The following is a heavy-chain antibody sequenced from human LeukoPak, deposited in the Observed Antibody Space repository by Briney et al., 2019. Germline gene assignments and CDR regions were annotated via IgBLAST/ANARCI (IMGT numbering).Heavy chain of an antibody. V-gene: IGHV3-66*04. Sequence: GGSLRLSCAASGFTVSSNYMSWVRQAPGKGLEWVSVIYSGGSTYYADSVKGRFTISRDDSKNTLYLQMNSLKTEDTAVYYCAWHYFDYWGRGTLVTVSS. J-gene: IGHJ4*02. CDR1: GFTVSSNY. CDR3: AWHYFDY. CDR2: IYSGGST.